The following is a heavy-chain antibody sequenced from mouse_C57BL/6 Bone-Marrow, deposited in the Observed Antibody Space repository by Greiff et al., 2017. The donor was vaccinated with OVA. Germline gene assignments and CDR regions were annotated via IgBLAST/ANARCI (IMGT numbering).Heavy chain of an antibody. Sequence: QVQLQQPGAELVMPGASVKLSCKASGYTFTSYWMHWVKQRPGQGLEWIGEIDPSDSDTNYNQKFKGKSTLTVDKSSSTAYMQLSSLTSEDSAVYYCARRGSSYYFDYWGQGTTLTVSS. CDR1: GYTFTSYW. CDR2: IDPSDSDT. J-gene: IGHJ2*01. CDR3: ARRGSSYYFDY. V-gene: IGHV1-69*01. D-gene: IGHD1-1*01.